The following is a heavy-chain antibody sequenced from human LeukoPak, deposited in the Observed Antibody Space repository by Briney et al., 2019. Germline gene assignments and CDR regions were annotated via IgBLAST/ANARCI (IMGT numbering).Heavy chain of an antibody. CDR1: GFTFSSYA. CDR2: ISGSGGST. CDR3: AKDLVEMATIRSDY. J-gene: IGHJ4*02. V-gene: IGHV3-23*01. Sequence: PGGSLRLSCAASGFTFSSYAMSWVRQAPGKGLEWVSAISGSGGSTYYADSVKGRFTISRDISKNTLYLQMNSLRADDTAVYYCAKDLVEMATIRSDYWGQGTLVTVSS. D-gene: IGHD5-24*01.